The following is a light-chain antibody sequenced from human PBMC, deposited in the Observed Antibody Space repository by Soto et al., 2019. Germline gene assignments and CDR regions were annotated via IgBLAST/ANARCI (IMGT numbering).Light chain of an antibody. J-gene: IGKJ4*01. CDR1: QSLTSY. V-gene: IGKV3-15*01. CDR3: QQYNNLPLT. CDR2: GIS. Sequence: KLCGASLSVSPGETATLSCRASQSLTSYLAWYQQKPDQAPRLLIYGISTRATDIPARFSRSGSGTEFTLTISSLQSEDFAVYYCQQYNNLPLTFGGGTKVDI.